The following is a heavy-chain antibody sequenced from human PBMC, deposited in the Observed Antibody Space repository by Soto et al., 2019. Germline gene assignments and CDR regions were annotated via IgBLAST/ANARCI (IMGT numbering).Heavy chain of an antibody. CDR1: VGSINSFY. D-gene: IGHD3-10*01. CDR3: ARVKYGSGSSIHTFEY. Sequence: SETLSLTCTFSVGSINSFYWSCIRQPPGKGLEWIGYIYYSGSTVYNPSLKSRITISLDTSKTQFSLKLTSVTAADTAVYYCARVKYGSGSSIHTFEYWGQGALVIVS. V-gene: IGHV4-59*01. CDR2: IYYSGST. J-gene: IGHJ4*02.